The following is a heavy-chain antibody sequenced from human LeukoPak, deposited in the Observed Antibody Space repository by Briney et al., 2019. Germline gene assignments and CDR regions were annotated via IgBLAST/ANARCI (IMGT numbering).Heavy chain of an antibody. CDR2: IYSGGST. Sequence: GGSLRLSCAASEFSVGSNYMTWVRQAPGQGLEWVSLIYSGGSTYYADSVKGRFTISRDNSKNTLYLQMNSLRAEDTAVYYCAKARYCSGGSCFPQLTPDYWGQGTLVTVSS. D-gene: IGHD2-15*01. J-gene: IGHJ4*02. CDR3: AKARYCSGGSCFPQLTPDY. V-gene: IGHV3-53*01. CDR1: EFSVGSNY.